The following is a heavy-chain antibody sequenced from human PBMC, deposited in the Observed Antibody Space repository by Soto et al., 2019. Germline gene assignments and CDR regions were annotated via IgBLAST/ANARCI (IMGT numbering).Heavy chain of an antibody. CDR3: ARGWNNFPH. Sequence: QVQLVQSGAEVKKPGSSVKVSCKASGGTFSNYVISWVRQAPGKGLECMGGILPSVGTANYAQKFQGRVTITADESTSTAYLEVSSLKSEDTAVYYCARGWNNFPHWGQGTLVTVSS. V-gene: IGHV1-69*01. J-gene: IGHJ1*01. D-gene: IGHD1-1*01. CDR2: ILPSVGTA. CDR1: GGTFSNYV.